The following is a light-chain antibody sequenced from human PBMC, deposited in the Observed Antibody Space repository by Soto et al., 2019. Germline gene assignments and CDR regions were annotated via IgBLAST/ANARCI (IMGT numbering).Light chain of an antibody. V-gene: IGKV4-1*01. CDR2: WAS. CDR3: QQYINAPHT. Sequence: DIVMTQSPDSLAVSLGERATINCKSSQSVLYSPNNKNYLAWYQQKPGQPPKLLVYWASTRESGVPDRFSGSGSETDFTLTINSLQAEDVAVYYGQQYINAPHTFGQGTKVEIK. CDR1: QSVLYSPNNKNY. J-gene: IGKJ1*01.